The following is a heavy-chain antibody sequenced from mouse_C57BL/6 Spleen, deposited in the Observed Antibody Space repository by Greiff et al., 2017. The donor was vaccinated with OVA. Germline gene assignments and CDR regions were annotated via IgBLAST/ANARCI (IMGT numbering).Heavy chain of an antibody. V-gene: IGHV1-15*01. J-gene: IGHJ4*01. Sequence: QVQLQQSGAELVRPGASVTLSCKASGYTFTDYEMHWVKQTPVHGLEWIGAIDPETGGTAYNQKFKGKAILTADKSSSTASMELRSLTSEDSAVYYCTRRGYGSSYVDYYAMDYWGQGTSVTVSS. CDR3: TRRGYGSSYVDYYAMDY. D-gene: IGHD1-1*01. CDR1: GYTFTDYE. CDR2: IDPETGGT.